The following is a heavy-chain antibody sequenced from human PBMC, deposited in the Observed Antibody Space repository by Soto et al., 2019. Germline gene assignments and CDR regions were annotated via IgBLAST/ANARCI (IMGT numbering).Heavy chain of an antibody. J-gene: IGHJ4*02. CDR1: GGSINSGDYY. CDR2: IYYSGST. CDR3: ARIYTGYESFDT. D-gene: IGHD3-9*01. V-gene: IGHV4-30-4*01. Sequence: QVQLQESGPGLMKPSQTLSLTCSVSGGSINSGDYYWSWIRQPPGKGLEWVGYIYYSGSTYYRPSLQSRVAISIDTSKNQFSLKLTSVTAADTAVYDCARIYTGYESFDTWGQGTLVTVSS.